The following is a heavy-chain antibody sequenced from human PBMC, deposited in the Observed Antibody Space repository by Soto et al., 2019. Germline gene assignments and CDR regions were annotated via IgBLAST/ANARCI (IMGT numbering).Heavy chain of an antibody. D-gene: IGHD6-13*01. CDR1: GGTFSSYA. CDR2: IIPIFGTA. J-gene: IGHJ6*02. V-gene: IGHV1-69*13. Sequence: VASVKVSCKASGGTFSSYAISWVRQAPGQGLEWMGGIIPIFGTANYAQKFQGRVTITADESTSTAYMELSSLRSEDTAVYYCASLAAADGMDVWGQGTTVTVSS. CDR3: ASLAAADGMDV.